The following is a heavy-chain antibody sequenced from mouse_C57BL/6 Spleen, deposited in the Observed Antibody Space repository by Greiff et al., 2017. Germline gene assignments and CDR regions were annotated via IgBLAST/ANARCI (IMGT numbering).Heavy chain of an antibody. Sequence: QVQLQQSGAELVKPGASVKISCKASGYAFSSYWMNWVKQRPGKGLEWIGQIYPGDGDTNYNGKSKGKATLTADKSSSTAYMQLSSLTSEDSAVYFCARGGGYLYAMDYWGQGTSVTVSS. J-gene: IGHJ4*01. D-gene: IGHD2-2*01. CDR3: ARGGGYLYAMDY. CDR2: IYPGDGDT. V-gene: IGHV1-80*01. CDR1: GYAFSSYW.